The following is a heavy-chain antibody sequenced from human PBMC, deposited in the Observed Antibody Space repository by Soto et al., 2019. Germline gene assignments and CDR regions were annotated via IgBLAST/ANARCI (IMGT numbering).Heavy chain of an antibody. CDR2: IYYSGST. J-gene: IGHJ4*02. V-gene: IGHV4-39*01. CDR3: ARNPYTYGGFDY. CDR1: GDSISSSSFY. Sequence: PSETLSLTCTVSGDSISSSSFYWGWIRQPPGKGLEWIGNIYYSGSTYYNPSLKGRVTMSVDTSKNQFPLNLSSVTDADTAVYYCARNPYTYGGFDYWGQGTLVTVSS. D-gene: IGHD5-18*01.